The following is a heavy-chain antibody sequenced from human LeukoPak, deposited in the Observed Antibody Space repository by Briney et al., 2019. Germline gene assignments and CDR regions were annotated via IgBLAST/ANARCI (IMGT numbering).Heavy chain of an antibody. Sequence: NPGGSLRLSCAASGFTFSNAWMSWVRQAPGKGLEWVGRIKSKTDGRTTDYAARVKGRFTISRDDSKNTLYLQMNSLKTEDTAVYYCTTDQPHYYDSSGYYLYYFDYWGQGTLVTVSS. J-gene: IGHJ4*02. CDR2: IKSKTDGRTT. D-gene: IGHD3-22*01. CDR1: GFTFSNAW. CDR3: TTDQPHYYDSSGYYLYYFDY. V-gene: IGHV3-15*01.